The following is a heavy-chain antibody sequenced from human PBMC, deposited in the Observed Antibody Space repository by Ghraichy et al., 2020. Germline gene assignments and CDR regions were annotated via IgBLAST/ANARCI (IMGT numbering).Heavy chain of an antibody. CDR1: GGSFSGYY. J-gene: IGHJ5*02. Sequence: ESLNISCAVYGGSFSGYYWSWIRQPPGKGLEWIGEINHSGSTNYNPSLKSRVTISVDTSKNQFSLKLSSVTAADTAVYYCARARCSSTSCYAGIWFDPWGQGTLVTVSS. V-gene: IGHV4-34*01. D-gene: IGHD2-2*01. CDR2: INHSGST. CDR3: ARARCSSTSCYAGIWFDP.